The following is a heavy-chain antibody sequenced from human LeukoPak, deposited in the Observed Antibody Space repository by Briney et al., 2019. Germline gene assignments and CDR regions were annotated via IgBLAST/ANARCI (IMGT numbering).Heavy chain of an antibody. Sequence: PGGSLRLSCAASGFTFSSYALSWVRQAPGKGLEWVSAISGSGGSTYYADSVKGRFTISRDNSKNTLYLQMNSLRAEDTAVYYCARDQRGEDWFDPWGQGTLVTVSS. D-gene: IGHD3-16*01. CDR3: ARDQRGEDWFDP. CDR2: ISGSGGST. J-gene: IGHJ5*02. V-gene: IGHV3-23*01. CDR1: GFTFSSYA.